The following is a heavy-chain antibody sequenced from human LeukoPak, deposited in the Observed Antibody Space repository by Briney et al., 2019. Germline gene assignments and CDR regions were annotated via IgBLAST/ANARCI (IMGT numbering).Heavy chain of an antibody. Sequence: GGSLRLSCAASGFTLGTYWMSWVRQPPGKGLEWVANIKQDGSEKCYVDSVKGRLTISRDNNRNLLYLQMDSLRAEDMAVYYCARDRGWLFGRTNYFDFWGQGTLVTVSS. CDR1: GFTLGTYW. V-gene: IGHV3-7*03. J-gene: IGHJ4*02. CDR2: IKQDGSEK. CDR3: ARDRGWLFGRTNYFDF. D-gene: IGHD6-19*01.